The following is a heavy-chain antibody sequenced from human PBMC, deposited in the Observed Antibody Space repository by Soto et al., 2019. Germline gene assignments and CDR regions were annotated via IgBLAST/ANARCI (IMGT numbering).Heavy chain of an antibody. V-gene: IGHV3-66*01. Sequence: EVQLVESGGGLVQPGGSLRLSCAASGFTVSSNYMSWVRQAPGKGLEWVSVIYSGGSTYYADSVKGRLTISRDNTKNTLYLQMNSLRAEDTAVYYCARGLSGGWHYFDYWGQGTLVTVSS. J-gene: IGHJ4*02. D-gene: IGHD6-19*01. CDR3: ARGLSGGWHYFDY. CDR2: IYSGGST. CDR1: GFTVSSNY.